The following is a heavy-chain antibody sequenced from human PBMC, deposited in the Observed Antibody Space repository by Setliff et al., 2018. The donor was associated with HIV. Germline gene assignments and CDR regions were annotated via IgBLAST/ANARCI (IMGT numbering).Heavy chain of an antibody. V-gene: IGHV4-34*01. CDR3: VGDPKTTTQVAFDF. Sequence: SETLSLTCAVYGGSFSGYSWIWIRQPPGKGLEWIGEINHSGSANYNPSLKSRVTISLDTSSNQFSLKLTSMTAADTSVYYCVGDPKTTTQVAFDFWGQGTMVTVSS. J-gene: IGHJ3*01. CDR1: GGSFSGYS. CDR2: INHSGSA. D-gene: IGHD3-16*01.